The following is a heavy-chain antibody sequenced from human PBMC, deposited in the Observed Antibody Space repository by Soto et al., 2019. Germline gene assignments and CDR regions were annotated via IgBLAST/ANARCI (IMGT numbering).Heavy chain of an antibody. CDR1: GGSISSGGYS. D-gene: IGHD6-6*01. V-gene: IGHV4-30-2*01. J-gene: IGHJ6*02. Sequence: PSETPSLTCAVSGGSISSGGYSWSWIRQPPGKGLEWIGYIYHSGSTYYNPSLKSRVTISVDRSKNQFSLKLSSVTAADTAVYYCARADSSSSGYYYYGMDVWGQGTTVTVSS. CDR3: ARADSSSSGYYYYGMDV. CDR2: IYHSGST.